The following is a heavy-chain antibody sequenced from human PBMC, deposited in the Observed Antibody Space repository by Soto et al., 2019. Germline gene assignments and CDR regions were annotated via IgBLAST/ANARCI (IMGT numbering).Heavy chain of an antibody. CDR3: AKDRRDHNTSHDGFDV. J-gene: IGHJ3*01. V-gene: IGHV3-11*01. D-gene: IGHD1-1*01. CDR2: LTNDGGYT. CDR1: VFTFIGRY. Sequence: VVSLRLSCKSSVFTFIGRYINLIRQAPVKGLEWLAYLTNDGGYTYYADSVRGRFTIWRDSAKDSLYLQINDLRADDTVVYYCAKDRRDHNTSHDGFDVWGKGKTVNVSS.